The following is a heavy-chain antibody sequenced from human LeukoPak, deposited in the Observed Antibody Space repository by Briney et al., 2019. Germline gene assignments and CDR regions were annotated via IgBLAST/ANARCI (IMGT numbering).Heavy chain of an antibody. J-gene: IGHJ4*02. Sequence: SETLSLTCTVSGGSMSNNDWSWVRQPAGRGLEWIGRIQPSGSINYNPSLKSRVTMSIHMSENQFPLKLSSVTAADSAVYYCARASNIGWYQFDYWGQGALVTVSS. CDR3: ARASNIGWYQFDY. D-gene: IGHD6-19*01. CDR2: IQPSGSI. V-gene: IGHV4-4*07. CDR1: GGSMSNND.